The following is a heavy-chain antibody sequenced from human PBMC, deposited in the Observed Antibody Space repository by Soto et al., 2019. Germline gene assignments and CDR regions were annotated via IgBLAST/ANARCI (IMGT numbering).Heavy chain of an antibody. D-gene: IGHD2-21*02. Sequence: SETLSLTCSVSGGSVSYNSYYWGWILQPPGKGLEWVGGIFYTGTTYYNASLKDRLSISVETSKNSFSLNLTSVTAADTAVYFCARLVVVTPVANVWGQGALVTVSS. CDR1: GGSVSYNSYY. CDR3: ARLVVVTPVANV. V-gene: IGHV4-39*01. CDR2: IFYTGTT. J-gene: IGHJ4*02.